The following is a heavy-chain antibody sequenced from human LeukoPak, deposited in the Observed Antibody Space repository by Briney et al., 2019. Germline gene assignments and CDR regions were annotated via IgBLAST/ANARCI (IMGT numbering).Heavy chain of an antibody. Sequence: PSETLSLTCTVSGGSISSSSYYWGWIRQPPGKGLEWIGSIYYSGSTYYNPSLKSRVTISVDTSKNQFSLKLSSVTAADTAVYYCARGRQQLADYWGQGILVTVSS. CDR1: GGSISSSSYY. V-gene: IGHV4-39*01. CDR3: ARGRQQLADY. CDR2: IYYSGST. J-gene: IGHJ4*02. D-gene: IGHD6-13*01.